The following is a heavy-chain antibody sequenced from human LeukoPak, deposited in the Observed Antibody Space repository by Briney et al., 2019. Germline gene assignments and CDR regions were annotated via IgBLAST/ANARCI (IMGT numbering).Heavy chain of an antibody. CDR3: ARDPPITYCSSTSCYTRYYYYGMDV. CDR2: ISYDGSNK. D-gene: IGHD2-2*02. V-gene: IGHV3-30-3*01. Sequence: GGSLSLSFAASGFTFSSYAMHWVRRAPGKGLEGVAVISYDGSNKYYADSVKGRFTISRDNSKNTLYLQMNSLRAEDTAVYYCARDPPITYCSSTSCYTRYYYYGMDVWGQGTTVTVSS. J-gene: IGHJ6*02. CDR1: GFTFSSYA.